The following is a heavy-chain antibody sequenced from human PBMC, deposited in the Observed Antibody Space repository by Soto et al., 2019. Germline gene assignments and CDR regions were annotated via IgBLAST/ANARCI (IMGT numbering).Heavy chain of an antibody. V-gene: IGHV3-30*03. J-gene: IGHJ4*02. CDR1: GFTFSSYG. CDR2: ISYDGSNK. Sequence: GGSLRLSCAASGFTFSSYGMHWVRQAPGKGLEWVAVISYDGSNKYYAESVKGRFTISRDNSKNTLYLQMNSLRAEDTAVYYCAFHPLSQYYFDYWGQGTLVTVSS. CDR3: AFHPLSQYYFDY.